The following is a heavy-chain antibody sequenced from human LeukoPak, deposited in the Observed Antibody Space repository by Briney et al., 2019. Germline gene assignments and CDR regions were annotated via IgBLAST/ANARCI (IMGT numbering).Heavy chain of an antibody. J-gene: IGHJ4*02. V-gene: IGHV3-7*01. Sequence: GGSLRLSCAASGFTFNNYWMTWVRQAPGKGLEWVANIKQDGNEKYYVDSVKGRFTISRDNAKNSLYLQMNSLRDEDTAVYYCARDHGYGNDCWGQGTLVTVSS. CDR2: IKQDGNEK. D-gene: IGHD5-18*01. CDR3: ARDHGYGNDC. CDR1: GFTFNNYW.